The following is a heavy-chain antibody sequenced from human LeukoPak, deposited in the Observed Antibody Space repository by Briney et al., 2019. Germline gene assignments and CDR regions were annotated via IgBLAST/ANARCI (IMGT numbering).Heavy chain of an antibody. Sequence: ASVKVSCKTSGDTFTRNWMHWVRQGPGQGLEWMGVINPNGDYTMYAQKFQGRVTVTRDMSSRTDYMELGSLRSDDTAVYYCARDHSIDDKSRWLDPWGQGTLVIVSS. CDR1: GDTFTRNW. J-gene: IGHJ5*02. CDR2: INPNGDYT. V-gene: IGHV1-46*01. CDR3: ARDHSIDDKSRWLDP. D-gene: IGHD1-1*01.